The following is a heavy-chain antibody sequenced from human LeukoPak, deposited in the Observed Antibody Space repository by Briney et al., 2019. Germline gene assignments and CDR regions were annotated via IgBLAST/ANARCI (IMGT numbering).Heavy chain of an antibody. CDR1: GFTFSSYG. V-gene: IGHV3-30*02. D-gene: IGHD5-24*01. Sequence: LTGGSLRLSCAASGFTFSSYGMHWVRQAPGKGLEWVAFIRYDGSNKYYADSVKGRFTISRDNSKNTLYLQMNSLRAEDTAVYYCARDRVDGFTFDYWGQGTLVTVSS. CDR2: IRYDGSNK. CDR3: ARDRVDGFTFDY. J-gene: IGHJ4*02.